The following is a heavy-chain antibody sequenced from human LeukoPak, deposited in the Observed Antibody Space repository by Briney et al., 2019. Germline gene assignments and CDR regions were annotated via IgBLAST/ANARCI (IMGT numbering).Heavy chain of an antibody. CDR1: GYTFNGYY. D-gene: IGHD3-22*01. CDR3: ARARRITMIVVANNWFDP. J-gene: IGHJ5*02. Sequence: ASVKVSCKSSGYTFNGYYMHWVRQAPGQGLEWMGWINPNSGGTNYAQKFQGRVTMTRDTSISTAYMELSRLRSDDTAVYYCARARRITMIVVANNWFDPWGQGTLVTVSS. V-gene: IGHV1-2*02. CDR2: INPNSGGT.